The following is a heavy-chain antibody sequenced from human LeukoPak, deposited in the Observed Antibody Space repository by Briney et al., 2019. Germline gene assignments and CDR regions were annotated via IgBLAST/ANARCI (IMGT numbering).Heavy chain of an antibody. Sequence: SETLSLTCTVSGVSISRYYWSWIRQPPGKGLEWIGYIYYSGSTNYNPSLKSRVTISVDTSKNQFSLKLSSVTAVDTAVYYCARDLGPRVFDYWGQGTLVTVSS. CDR2: IYYSGST. CDR1: GVSISRYY. CDR3: ARDLGPRVFDY. J-gene: IGHJ4*02. V-gene: IGHV4-59*01. D-gene: IGHD6-13*01.